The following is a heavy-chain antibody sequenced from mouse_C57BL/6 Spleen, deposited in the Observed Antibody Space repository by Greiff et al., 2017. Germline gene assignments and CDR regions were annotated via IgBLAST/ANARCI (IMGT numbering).Heavy chain of an antibody. D-gene: IGHD2-10*01. CDR3: ARDGLLYAMDY. CDR2: ISYDGSN. Sequence: ESGPGLVKPSQSLSLTCSVTGYSITSGYYWNWIRQFPGNKLEWMGYISYDGSNNYNPSLKNRISITRDTSQNQFFLKLNSVTTEDTATYYCARDGLLYAMDYWGQGTSVTVSS. V-gene: IGHV3-6*01. CDR1: GYSITSGYY. J-gene: IGHJ4*01.